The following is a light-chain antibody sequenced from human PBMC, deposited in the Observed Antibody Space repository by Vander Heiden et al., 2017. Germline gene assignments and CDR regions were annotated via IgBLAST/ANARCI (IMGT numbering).Light chain of an antibody. CDR1: SSNIGAGYD. J-gene: IGLJ2*01. CDR2: GNT. V-gene: IGLV1-40*01. Sequence: SVLTSPPSVSGAPGQRVTISCTGSSSNIGAGYDVHWYQQLPGAAPKLLINGNTNRPSGVPDRFSGSKSGTSASLAITGLQAEDEADYYCQSYDSRLTGHVVFGGGTKLTVL. CDR3: QSYDSRLTGHVV.